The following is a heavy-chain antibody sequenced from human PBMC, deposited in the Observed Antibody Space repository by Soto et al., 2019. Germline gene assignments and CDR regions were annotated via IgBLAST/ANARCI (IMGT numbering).Heavy chain of an antibody. CDR3: ARDTCISTTYFLDN. D-gene: IGHD2-2*01. V-gene: IGHV1-69*12. J-gene: IGHJ4*02. Sequence: QVQVVQSGAEVKKPGSSVKVACKASGDTFNTYSIRWVRQAPGQGLEWMGGIIPIFGTANYAHNFQDRVTMTARASTNTAYMHLSGLRTDDTAVYYCARDTCISTTYFLDNWGQGTLVTVSS. CDR2: IIPIFGTA. CDR1: GDTFNTYS.